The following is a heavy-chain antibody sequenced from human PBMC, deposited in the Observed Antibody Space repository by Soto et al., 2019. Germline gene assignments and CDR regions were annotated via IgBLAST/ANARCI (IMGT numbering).Heavy chain of an antibody. V-gene: IGHV4-31*03. D-gene: IGHD3-22*01. CDR1: GGPISSGGYY. CDR2: IYYSGST. CDR3: ARGQYYYDSSGYRTGWFDP. Sequence: PSETLSLTCTVSGGPISSGGYYWSWIRQHPGKGLEWIGYIYYSGSTYYNPSLKSRVTISVDTSKNQFSLKLSSVTAADTAVYYCARGQYYYDSSGYRTGWFDPWGQGTLVTVSS. J-gene: IGHJ5*02.